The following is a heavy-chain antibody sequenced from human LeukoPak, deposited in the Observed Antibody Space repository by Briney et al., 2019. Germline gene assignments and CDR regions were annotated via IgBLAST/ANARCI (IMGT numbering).Heavy chain of an antibody. Sequence: GGSLRLSCTASGFTFGDYAMSWVRQAPGKGLEYVSAISSNGGSTYYANSVKGRFTISRDNSKNTLYLQMGSLRAEDMAVYYCAREAQAIGSSWFLFDYWGQGTLVTVSS. V-gene: IGHV3-64*01. CDR3: AREAQAIGSSWFLFDY. CDR2: ISSNGGST. CDR1: GFTFGDYA. D-gene: IGHD6-13*01. J-gene: IGHJ4*02.